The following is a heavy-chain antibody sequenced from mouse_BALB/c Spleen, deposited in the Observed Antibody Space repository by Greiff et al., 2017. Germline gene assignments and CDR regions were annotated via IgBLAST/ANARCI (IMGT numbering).Heavy chain of an antibody. V-gene: IGHV7-3*02. Sequence: EVQGVESGGGLVQPGGSLRLSCATSGFTFTDYYMSWVRQPPGKALEWVGFIRNKANGYTTEYSASVKGRFTISRDNSQSILYLQMNTLRAEDSATYYCARDEGDYGWFAYWGQGTLVTVSA. CDR1: GFTFTDYY. CDR2: IRNKANGYTT. J-gene: IGHJ3*01. D-gene: IGHD2-4*01. CDR3: ARDEGDYGWFAY.